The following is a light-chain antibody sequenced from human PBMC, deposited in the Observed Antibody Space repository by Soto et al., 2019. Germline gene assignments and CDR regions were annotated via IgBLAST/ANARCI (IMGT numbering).Light chain of an antibody. CDR3: QQLNGYPPS. V-gene: IGKV3D-15*01. Sequence: EIVMTQSPATLSVSPGETASLSCRASQSAGNFLAWYQQKPGQAPRLLIYYISTRATGIPARFSGSGSGTEFTLTINSLQSEDFATYYCQQLNGYPPSFGGGTKWIS. CDR1: QSAGNF. CDR2: YIS. J-gene: IGKJ4*01.